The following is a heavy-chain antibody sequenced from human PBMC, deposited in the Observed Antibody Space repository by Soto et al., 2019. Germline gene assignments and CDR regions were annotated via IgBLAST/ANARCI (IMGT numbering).Heavy chain of an antibody. CDR3: ANEGGSGSDDAFDI. V-gene: IGHV3-21*01. J-gene: IGHJ3*02. Sequence: GGSLRLSCAASGFTFSSYSMNWVRQAPGKGLEWVSGISSNSSYIYYEDSVKGRVTISRDKAKNSLYLQMNSLRAEDTAVYFCANEGGSGSDDAFDIWGQGTMVTVSS. D-gene: IGHD5-12*01. CDR2: ISSNSSYI. CDR1: GFTFSSYS.